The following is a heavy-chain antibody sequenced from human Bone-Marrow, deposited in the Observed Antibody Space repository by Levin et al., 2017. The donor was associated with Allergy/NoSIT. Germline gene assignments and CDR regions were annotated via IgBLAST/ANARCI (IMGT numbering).Heavy chain of an antibody. CDR3: ARIYVVWGATGLKKYYFDS. V-gene: IGHV3-11*03. D-gene: IGHD1-26*01. J-gene: IGHJ4*02. CDR2: ISSSTSDT. CDR1: GFSFSDYY. Sequence: SCAASGFSFSDYYMSWIRQPPGKGLEWISDISSSTSDTNYADSVKGRFTMSRDNARNSLSLQMHSLTAEDTALYYCARIYVVWGATGLKKYYFDSWGQGNLVIVSS.